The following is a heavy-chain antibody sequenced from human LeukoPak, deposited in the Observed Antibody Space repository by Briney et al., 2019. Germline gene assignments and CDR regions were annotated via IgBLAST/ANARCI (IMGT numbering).Heavy chain of an antibody. CDR3: ARSGYCSSTSCYDNYYYYYGMDV. Sequence: ASVKVSCKASGYTFTSYGINWVRQAPGQGLEWMGWNSVYNGNTNYAQKLQGGVTMTTDTSTSTAYMELRSLRSDDTAVYYCARSGYCSSTSCYDNYYYYYGMDVWGQGTTVTVSS. J-gene: IGHJ6*02. V-gene: IGHV1-18*01. CDR1: GYTFTSYG. D-gene: IGHD2-2*01. CDR2: NSVYNGNT.